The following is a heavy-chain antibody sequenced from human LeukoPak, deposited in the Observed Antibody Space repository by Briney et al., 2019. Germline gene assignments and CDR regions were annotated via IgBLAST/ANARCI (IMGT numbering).Heavy chain of an antibody. J-gene: IGHJ3*02. CDR2: IYYSGST. V-gene: IGHV4-31*03. D-gene: IGHD1-1*01. CDR1: GGSISSGGYY. CDR3: ARRNWNDGHDALDI. Sequence: SQTLSLTCTVSGGSISSGGYYWSWIRQHPGKGLEWIGYIYYSGSTYYNPSLKSRVTISVDTSKNQFSLKLSSVTASDTAMYYCARRNWNDGHDALDIWGQGTMVTVSS.